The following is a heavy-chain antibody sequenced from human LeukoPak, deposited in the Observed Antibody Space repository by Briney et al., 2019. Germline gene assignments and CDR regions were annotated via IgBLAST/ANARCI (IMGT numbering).Heavy chain of an antibody. CDR3: ARVRIVGAMVFDY. J-gene: IGHJ4*02. CDR2: IYYSGST. D-gene: IGHD1-26*01. Sequence: SETLSLTCTVSGYSISSGYYWGWIRQPPGKGLEWIGSIYYSGSTYYNPSLKSRVTISVDTSKNQFSLKLSSVTAADTAVYYCARVRIVGAMVFDYWGQGTLVTVSS. CDR1: GYSISSGYY. V-gene: IGHV4-38-2*02.